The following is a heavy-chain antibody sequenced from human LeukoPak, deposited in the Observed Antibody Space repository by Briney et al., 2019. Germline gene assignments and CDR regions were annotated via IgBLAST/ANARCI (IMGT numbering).Heavy chain of an antibody. V-gene: IGHV4-59*01. CDR1: SGSISSDY. J-gene: IGHJ4*02. CDR3: ARSKYYFDY. CDR2: SYYSGTT. Sequence: SETLSLTCTVSSGSISSDYWSWIRQPPGKGLEWIGYSYYSGTTNYNPSLKSRVTMSVDTSRKLFSLKLSSVTAADTAVYYCARSKYYFDYWGQGTLVTVSS. D-gene: IGHD2/OR15-2a*01.